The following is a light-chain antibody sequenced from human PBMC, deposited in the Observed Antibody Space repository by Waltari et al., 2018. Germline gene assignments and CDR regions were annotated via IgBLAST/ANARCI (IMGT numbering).Light chain of an antibody. CDR3: LQYYSSPWT. CDR2: KAS. J-gene: IGKJ1*01. V-gene: IGKV1-12*01. CDR1: QRISSW. Sequence: DIQMTQSPSSLSASVGDTVTLTCRASQRISSWLDWYQQKPGKAPNLLIYKASSLQSGVPSRFSGSGSGTEFTLTINSLQPEDFATYYCLQYYSSPWTFGQGTKVEIK.